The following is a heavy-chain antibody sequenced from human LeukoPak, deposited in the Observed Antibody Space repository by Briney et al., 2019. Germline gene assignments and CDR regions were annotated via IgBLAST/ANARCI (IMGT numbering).Heavy chain of an antibody. V-gene: IGHV3-30*14. D-gene: IGHD2-21*02. Sequence: PGGSLRLSCAASGFTFSSYAMHWVRQAPGKGLEWVAVISYDGSNKYYADSVKGRFTISRDNSKNTLYLQMNSLRAEDTAVYYCASTRVVTALWGPPGVFDIWGQGTMVTVSS. CDR1: GFTFSSYA. J-gene: IGHJ3*02. CDR3: ASTRVVTALWGPPGVFDI. CDR2: ISYDGSNK.